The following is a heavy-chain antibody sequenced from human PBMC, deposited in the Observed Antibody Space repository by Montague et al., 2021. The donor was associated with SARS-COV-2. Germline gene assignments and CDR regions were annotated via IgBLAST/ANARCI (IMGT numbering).Heavy chain of an antibody. CDR2: IYAGGST. D-gene: IGHD6-13*01. CDR3: ARVRNSWAYYFDY. Sequence: SLRLSCAASTFTVNNNYMSWIRQAPGKGLEWVSVIYAGGSTYYAXSVRGRFTISRDISKNTLFLQMNSLRAEDTALYYCARVRNSWAYYFDYWGRGTLVTVSS. CDR1: TFTVNNNY. V-gene: IGHV3-66*01. J-gene: IGHJ4*02.